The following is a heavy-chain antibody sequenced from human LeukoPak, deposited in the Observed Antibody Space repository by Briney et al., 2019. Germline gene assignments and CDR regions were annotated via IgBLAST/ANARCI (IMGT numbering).Heavy chain of an antibody. J-gene: IGHJ5*02. Sequence: PSETLSLTCTVSGGSISSGSYYWGWIRQPPGKGLEWIGSIYYSGSTYYNPSLKSRVTISVDTSKNQFSLKLSSVTAADTAVYYCARDLDTRGPWGQGTLVTVSS. D-gene: IGHD5-18*01. V-gene: IGHV4-39*07. CDR2: IYYSGST. CDR3: ARDLDTRGP. CDR1: GGSISSGSYY.